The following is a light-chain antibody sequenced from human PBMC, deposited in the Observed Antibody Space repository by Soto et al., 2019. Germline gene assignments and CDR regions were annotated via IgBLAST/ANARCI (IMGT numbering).Light chain of an antibody. CDR1: QSVSSK. V-gene: IGKV3-15*01. CDR2: GAS. CDR3: KQYDKWPRT. Sequence: DIVMTQSPGAQSVSLGDRVTLSCRASQSVSSKLAWFQQKPGQPPGLLIHGASTRATGVQARFSGSGSGTEFTLIIRSLQSEDFAVYYCKQYDKWPRTFGQGTKVDIK. J-gene: IGKJ1*01.